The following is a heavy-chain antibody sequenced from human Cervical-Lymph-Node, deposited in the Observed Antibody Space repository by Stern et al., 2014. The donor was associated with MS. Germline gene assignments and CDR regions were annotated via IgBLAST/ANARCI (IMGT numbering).Heavy chain of an antibody. Sequence: QVQLVQSGGEVKRPGASVKVSCKTSANTFTAYAITWVRQAPGQGLEWMGWINTQTGDTDYAQKFQDRVIMTADTSTTTAFMELRSLRSDDTAVYYCANVVRTTVTNNYFDPWGQGTLVTVSS. D-gene: IGHD4-17*01. CDR3: ANVVRTTVTNNYFDP. V-gene: IGHV1-18*01. J-gene: IGHJ5*02. CDR1: ANTFTAYA. CDR2: INTQTGDT.